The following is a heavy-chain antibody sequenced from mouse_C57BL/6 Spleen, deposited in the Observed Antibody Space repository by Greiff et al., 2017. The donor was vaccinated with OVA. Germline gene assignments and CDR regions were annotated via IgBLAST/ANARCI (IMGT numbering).Heavy chain of an antibody. CDR1: GFTFSDYY. D-gene: IGHD2-2*01. Sequence: EVNLVESEGGLVQPGSSMKLSCTASGFTFSDYYMAWVRQVPEKGLEWVANINYDGSSTYYLDSLKSRFIISRDNAKNILYLQMSSLKSEDTATYYCASLYGYDGDWYFDVWGTGTTVTVSS. J-gene: IGHJ1*03. V-gene: IGHV5-16*01. CDR2: INYDGSST. CDR3: ASLYGYDGDWYFDV.